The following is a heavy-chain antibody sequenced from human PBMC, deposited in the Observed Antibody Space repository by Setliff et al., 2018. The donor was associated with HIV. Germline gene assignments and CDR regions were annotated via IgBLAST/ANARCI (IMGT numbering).Heavy chain of an antibody. V-gene: IGHV4-61*08. CDR1: GGSINANEYY. J-gene: IGHJ5*02. Sequence: PSETLSLTCSVSGGSINANEYYWNWIRQSPGKGLEWIGHIYYGGQTDYNPSLKSRVTVSLDTSKNQLSLTLTSVSAADTAVYYCARAPLSGGSFGWFDPWGQGTLVTVSS. CDR2: IYYGGQT. D-gene: IGHD2-15*01. CDR3: ARAPLSGGSFGWFDP.